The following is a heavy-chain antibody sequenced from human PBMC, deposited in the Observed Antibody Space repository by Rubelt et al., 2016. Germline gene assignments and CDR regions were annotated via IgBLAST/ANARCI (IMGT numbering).Heavy chain of an antibody. CDR3: ATDSRSSWYGRYYYYYGMDV. V-gene: IGHV1-18*01. CDR2: ISAYNGNT. Sequence: GQGLEWMGWISAYNGNTNYAQKFQGRVTMTEDTSTDTAYMELSSLRSEDTAVYYCATDSRSSWYGRYYYYYGMDVWGQGTTVTVSS. J-gene: IGHJ6*02. D-gene: IGHD6-13*01.